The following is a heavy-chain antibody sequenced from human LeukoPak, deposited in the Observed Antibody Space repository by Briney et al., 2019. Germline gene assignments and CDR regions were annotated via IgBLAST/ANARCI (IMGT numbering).Heavy chain of an antibody. CDR2: INPNSGGT. CDR3: ARGRSQYYDFWSGRYGLDY. J-gene: IGHJ4*02. Sequence: ASVKVSCKASGYTFTGYYMHWVRQAPGQGLEWMGWINPNSGGTNYAQKFQGSVTITADESTSTAYMEPSSLRSEDTAVYYCARGRSQYYDFWSGRYGLDYWGQGTLVTVSS. D-gene: IGHD3-3*01. CDR1: GYTFTGYY. V-gene: IGHV1-2*02.